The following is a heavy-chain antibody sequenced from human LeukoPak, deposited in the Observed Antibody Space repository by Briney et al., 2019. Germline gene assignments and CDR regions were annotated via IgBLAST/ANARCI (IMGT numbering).Heavy chain of an antibody. CDR2: IEYSDTSG. D-gene: IGHD1-26*01. J-gene: IGHJ4*02. CDR3: AKRLPRGRGVGTAFDY. V-gene: IGHV3-23*01. Sequence: GGSLRLPCTVSGFTLSSYEMSWIRQAPGKGLEWVSSIEYSDTSGHYADSVQGRFTISRDNSKNTLYLQMNSLRAEDTAAYYCAKRLPRGRGVGTAFDYWGQGTLVTVSS. CDR1: GFTLSSYE.